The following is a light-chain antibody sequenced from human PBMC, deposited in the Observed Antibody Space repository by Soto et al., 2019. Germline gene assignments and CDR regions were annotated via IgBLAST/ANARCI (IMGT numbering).Light chain of an antibody. J-gene: IGKJ2*01. CDR2: SAS. CDR3: QQSYSAVMYT. V-gene: IGKV1-39*01. CDR1: QSISTY. Sequence: DIQMTQSPSSLSASVGDRVTITCRASQSISTYLHWFQQKPGKAPKLLIYSASSLQSGVPSRFSGGGSGTDFTLTITSLQPEDFATYYCQQSYSAVMYTFGQGTKLEI.